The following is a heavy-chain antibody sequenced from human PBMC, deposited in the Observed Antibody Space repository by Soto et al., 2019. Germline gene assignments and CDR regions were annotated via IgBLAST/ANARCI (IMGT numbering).Heavy chain of an antibody. D-gene: IGHD3-10*01. CDR2: IYYSGST. J-gene: IGHJ6*02. CDR1: GGSISSGGYY. Sequence: QVQLQESGPGLVKPSQTLSLTCTVSGGSISSGGYYWSWIRQHPGKGLEWIGYIYYSGSTYYNPSLKSRVTISVDTSKNQFSLKLSSVTAAATAVYYCARDQPYYYGSGSYYKRPYYYGMDVWGQGTTVTVSS. CDR3: ARDQPYYYGSGSYYKRPYYYGMDV. V-gene: IGHV4-31*03.